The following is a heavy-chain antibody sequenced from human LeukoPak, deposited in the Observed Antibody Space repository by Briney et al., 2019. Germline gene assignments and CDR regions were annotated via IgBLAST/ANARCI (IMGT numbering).Heavy chain of an antibody. CDR2: IKQDGSEK. Sequence: PGGSLRLSCAASGFTFGSYWMSWVRQAPGKGLEWVANIKQDGSEKYYVDSVKGRFTISRDNAKNSLYLQMNSLRAEDTAVYYCARDHPPYYFDYWGQGTLVTVSS. J-gene: IGHJ4*02. V-gene: IGHV3-7*01. CDR3: ARDHPPYYFDY. CDR1: GFTFGSYW.